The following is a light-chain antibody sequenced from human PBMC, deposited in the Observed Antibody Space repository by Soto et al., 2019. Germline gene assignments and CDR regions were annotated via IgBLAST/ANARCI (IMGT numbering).Light chain of an antibody. V-gene: IGKV1-33*01. J-gene: IGKJ1*01. CDR1: QDIRNY. Sequence: DVQMTQSPSALSASTGDRVTITCQASQDIRNYLNWYQQKPGKAPKLLIYDASKLQTGVPSRFRGSGSGTTFTFIISSLQPEHFAIYYCQQYDTLVTFGQGTKVEIK. CDR3: QQYDTLVT. CDR2: DAS.